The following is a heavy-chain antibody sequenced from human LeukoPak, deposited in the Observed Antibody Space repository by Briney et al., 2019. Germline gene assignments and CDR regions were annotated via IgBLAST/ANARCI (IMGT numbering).Heavy chain of an antibody. CDR2: IISRKSGGAT. J-gene: IGHJ4*02. CDR3: TTYRYSHDVIGYSYFDY. V-gene: IGHV3-15*01. Sequence: GGSLRLSCKASVFSFSNAWMTWVRQAPGKGVEGGGRIISRKSGGATDYAAPVRGRFTISRDDSQFTLHLQMNSLKPEDTAVYYCTTYRYSHDVIGYSYFDYWGQGTPVTVSS. D-gene: IGHD3-22*01. CDR1: VFSFSNAW.